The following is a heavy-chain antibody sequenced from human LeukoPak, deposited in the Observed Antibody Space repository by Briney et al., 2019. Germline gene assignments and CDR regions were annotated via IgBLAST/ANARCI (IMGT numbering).Heavy chain of an antibody. CDR3: ARVGYCSSTSCPRHDAFDI. V-gene: IGHV4-59*01. CDR2: MYYSGST. Sequence: PSETLSLTCTVSGGSISSYYLSWIRQPPGEGLEWIGYMYYSGSTNYNPSLMSRVTISVDTSKNQFSLKLSSVTAADTAVYYCARVGYCSSTSCPRHDAFDIWGQGTMVTVSS. D-gene: IGHD2-2*01. CDR1: GGSISSYY. J-gene: IGHJ3*02.